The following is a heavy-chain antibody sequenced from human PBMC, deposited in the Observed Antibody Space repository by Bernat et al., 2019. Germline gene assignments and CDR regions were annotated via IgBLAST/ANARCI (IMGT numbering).Heavy chain of an antibody. V-gene: IGHV3-30-3*01. D-gene: IGHD6-19*01. CDR1: GFTFSSYA. J-gene: IGHJ4*02. CDR2: ISYDGSNK. CDR3: ARDPNSRGWYGWIDY. Sequence: QVQLVESGGGVVQPGRSLRLSCAASGFTFSSYAMHWVRQAPGKGLEWVAVISYDGSNKYYADSVKGRFTISRDNSKNTLYLQMNSLRAEDTAVYYCARDPNSRGWYGWIDYWGQGTLVTVSS.